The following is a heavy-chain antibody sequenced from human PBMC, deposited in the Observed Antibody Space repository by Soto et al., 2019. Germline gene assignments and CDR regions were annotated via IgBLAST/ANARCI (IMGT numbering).Heavy chain of an antibody. D-gene: IGHD2-8*01. CDR3: VSQRTSVLTQAYFDH. CDR2: INHTGGT. Sequence: PSETLSLTCAVYGGSVNGYYWNWIRQPPGKGLEWIGEINHTGGTHYNPSLKSRVTMSVDTSKNQFSLNLNSVTASDTAVYFCVSQRTSVLTQAYFDHWGPGALVTVSS. CDR1: GGSVNGYY. V-gene: IGHV4-34*01. J-gene: IGHJ4*02.